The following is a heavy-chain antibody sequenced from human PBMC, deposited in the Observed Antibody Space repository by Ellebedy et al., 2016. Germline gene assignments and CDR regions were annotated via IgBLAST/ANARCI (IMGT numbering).Heavy chain of an antibody. Sequence: GGSLRLSCVASGFTFNSYSMNWVRLAPGKGLEWVSSISSSSTYIYYADSVKGRFTISRDNAEKSLYLQMSSLRAEDKAVYDFARDVLMVYATLSYGMDVWGQGTTVTVSS. D-gene: IGHD2-8*01. V-gene: IGHV3-21*01. CDR1: GFTFNSYS. CDR2: ISSSSTYI. J-gene: IGHJ6*02. CDR3: ARDVLMVYATLSYGMDV.